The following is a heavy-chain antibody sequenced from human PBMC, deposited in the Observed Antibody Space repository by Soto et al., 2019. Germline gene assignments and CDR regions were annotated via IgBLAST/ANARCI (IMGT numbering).Heavy chain of an antibody. V-gene: IGHV3-23*01. CDR2: ISGSGGST. CDR3: AKDLARDYYDSSGYYYGGLEY. CDR1: GFTFSSYA. Sequence: PGWSLRLSCAASGFTFSSYAMSWVRQAPGKGLEWVSAISGSGGSTYYADSVKGRFTISRDNSKNTLYLQMNSLRAEDTAVYYCAKDLARDYYDSSGYYYGGLEYWGEGTTVTVS. D-gene: IGHD3-22*01. J-gene: IGHJ4*02.